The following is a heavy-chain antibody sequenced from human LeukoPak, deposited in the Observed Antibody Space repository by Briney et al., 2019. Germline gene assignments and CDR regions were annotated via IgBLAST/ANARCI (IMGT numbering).Heavy chain of an antibody. J-gene: IGHJ6*03. CDR3: ARVGVPAANYYYYMDV. CDR1: GGTFSSHA. Sequence: ASVKVSCKASGGTFSSHAISWVRQAPGQGLEWMGGIIPIFGTANYAQKFQGRVTITTDESTSTAYMELSSLRSEDTAVYYCARVGVPAANYYYYMDVWGKGTTVTVSS. D-gene: IGHD2-2*01. CDR2: IIPIFGTA. V-gene: IGHV1-69*05.